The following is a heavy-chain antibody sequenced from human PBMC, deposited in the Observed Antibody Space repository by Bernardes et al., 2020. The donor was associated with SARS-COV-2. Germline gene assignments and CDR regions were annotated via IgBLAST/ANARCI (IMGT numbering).Heavy chain of an antibody. CDR3: ARVRAWIQLWPKTQYGMDV. CDR1: GFTFSSYS. V-gene: IGHV3-21*01. CDR2: ISSSSSYI. D-gene: IGHD5-18*01. J-gene: IGHJ6*02. Sequence: GGSLRLSCAASGFTFSSYSMNWVRQAPGKGLEWVSSISSSSSYIYYADSVKGRFTISRDNAKNSLYLQMNSLRAEDTAVYYCARVRAWIQLWPKTQYGMDVWGQGTTVTVSS.